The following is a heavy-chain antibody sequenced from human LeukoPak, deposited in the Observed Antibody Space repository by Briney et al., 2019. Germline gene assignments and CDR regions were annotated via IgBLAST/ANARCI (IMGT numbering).Heavy chain of an antibody. V-gene: IGHV3-21*01. CDR2: ISTGGTYI. D-gene: IGHD6-13*01. Sequence: GGSLKLSCAGSGFTFSSYNMNWVRQAPGKGLEWVSSISTGGTYIYYADSVKGRFTISRDNAKNSLYLQMNTLRAEDTAVYYCAGISGAGTFWGQGTLVTVSS. CDR3: AGISGAGTF. J-gene: IGHJ4*02. CDR1: GFTFSSYN.